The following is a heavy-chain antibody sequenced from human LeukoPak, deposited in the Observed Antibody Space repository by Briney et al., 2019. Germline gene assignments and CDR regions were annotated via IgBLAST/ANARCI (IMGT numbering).Heavy chain of an antibody. D-gene: IGHD1-26*01. V-gene: IGHV1-46*01. CDR2: INPSGGSA. CDR3: ARVGSYHPLDY. CDR1: GYTFTGYY. Sequence: GASVKVSCKASGYTFTGYYMHWVRQAPGQGLEWMGIINPSGGSASYAQKFQGRVTMTRDTSTSTVYMELSSLRSEDTAVYYCARVGSYHPLDYWGQGTLVTVSS. J-gene: IGHJ4*02.